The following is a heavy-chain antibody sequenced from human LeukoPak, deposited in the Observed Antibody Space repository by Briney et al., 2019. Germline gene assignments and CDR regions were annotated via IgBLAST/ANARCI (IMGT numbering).Heavy chain of an antibody. CDR2: IYYTGNT. CDR3: ARGRVAYSAYYFDY. D-gene: IGHD2-15*01. CDR1: GDSITNYF. J-gene: IGHJ4*02. Sequence: PSETLSLTCTVSGDSITNYFWSWIRQPPGKGLEWIGYIYYTGNTNYKPSLKSRVTISVDTSTNQFSLRLRSVTAADTAVYYCARGRVAYSAYYFDYWGRGTLVTLSS. V-gene: IGHV4-59*01.